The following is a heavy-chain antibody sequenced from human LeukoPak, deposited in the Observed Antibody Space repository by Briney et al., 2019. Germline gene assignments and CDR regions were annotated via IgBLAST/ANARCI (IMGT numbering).Heavy chain of an antibody. CDR2: IDSTSSII. CDR3: ARDLNWNLDF. J-gene: IGHJ4*02. V-gene: IGHV3-48*02. CDR1: GFTFSSYS. D-gene: IGHD1-1*01. Sequence: GGSLRLSCAASGFTFSSYSMNWVRQAPGEGLEYISYIDSTSSIIYYADSVKGRFTISRDNAKNPLYLQMNSLRDEDTAVYYCARDLNWNLDFWGQGTLVTVSS.